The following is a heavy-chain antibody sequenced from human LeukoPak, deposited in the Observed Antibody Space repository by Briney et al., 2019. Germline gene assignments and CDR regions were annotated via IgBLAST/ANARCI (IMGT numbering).Heavy chain of an antibody. Sequence: PSETLSLTCAVSSGSFSGYYWSWIRQSPGKGLEWIGSIYYSGSTYYNPSLKSRVTISVDTSKNQFSLKLSSVTAADTAVYYCARLAYYYYYMDVWGKGTTVTVSS. CDR1: SGSFSGYY. V-gene: IGHV4-39*01. CDR3: ARLAYYYYYMDV. CDR2: IYYSGST. J-gene: IGHJ6*03.